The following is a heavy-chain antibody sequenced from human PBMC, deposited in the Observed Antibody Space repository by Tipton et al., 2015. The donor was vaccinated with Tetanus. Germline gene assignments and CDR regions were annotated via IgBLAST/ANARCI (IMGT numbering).Heavy chain of an antibody. V-gene: IGHV4-59*07. CDR3: ARSADNWFDP. J-gene: IGHJ5*02. Sequence: TLSLTCTVSGDSITSFYWSWIRQPPGKGLEWIGYIFYGGTTNYNPSLKSRVTISLDTSKNQFSLQLSSVTAADTAVYYCARSADNWFDPWGQGTLVTVSS. CDR2: IFYGGTT. CDR1: GDSITSFY.